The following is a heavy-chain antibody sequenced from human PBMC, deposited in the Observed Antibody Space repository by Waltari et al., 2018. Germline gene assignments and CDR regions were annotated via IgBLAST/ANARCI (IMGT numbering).Heavy chain of an antibody. D-gene: IGHD6-13*01. J-gene: IGHJ3*02. V-gene: IGHV1-69-2*01. Sequence: EVQLVQSGAEVKKPGATVKISCKASGYTFTDYYMHWVQQAPGKGLAWMGRVDPEDGETIYAEKFQGRVTITADTSTDTAYMELSSLRSEDTAVYYCATVPGRAAAGTGDAFDIWGQGTMVTVSS. CDR2: VDPEDGET. CDR1: GYTFTDYY. CDR3: ATVPGRAAAGTGDAFDI.